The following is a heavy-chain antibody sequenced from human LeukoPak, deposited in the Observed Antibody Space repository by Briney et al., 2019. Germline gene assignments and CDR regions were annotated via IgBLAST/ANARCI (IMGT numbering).Heavy chain of an antibody. J-gene: IGHJ6*02. CDR1: GFTFSSYA. CDR3: AKDGGVYGSGSFKGYYYYGMDV. D-gene: IGHD3-10*01. CDR2: ISGSGGST. Sequence: SGGSLRLSCAASGFTFSSYAMSWVRQAPGKGLEWVSAISGSGGSTYYADSVKGRFTISRDNSKNTLYLQMNSLRAEDTAVYYCAKDGGVYGSGSFKGYYYYGMDVWGQGTTVTVSS. V-gene: IGHV3-23*01.